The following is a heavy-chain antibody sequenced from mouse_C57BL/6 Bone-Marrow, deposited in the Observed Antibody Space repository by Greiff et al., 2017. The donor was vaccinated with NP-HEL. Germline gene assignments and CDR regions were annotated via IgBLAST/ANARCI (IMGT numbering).Heavy chain of an antibody. J-gene: IGHJ2*01. D-gene: IGHD1-1*01. CDR2: IYPRSGNT. Sequence: QVQLQQSGAELARPGASVKLSCKASGYTFTSYGISWVKQRTGQGLEWIGEIYPRSGNTYYNEKFKGKATLTADKSSSTAYMELRSLTSEDSAVYFCARSGGDYGSSYHLDYWGQGTTLTVSS. V-gene: IGHV1-81*01. CDR1: GYTFTSYG. CDR3: ARSGGDYGSSYHLDY.